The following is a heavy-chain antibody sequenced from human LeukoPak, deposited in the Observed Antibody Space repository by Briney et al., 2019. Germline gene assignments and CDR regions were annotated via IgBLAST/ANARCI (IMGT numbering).Heavy chain of an antibody. CDR1: GGSISSGGYS. J-gene: IGHJ4*02. V-gene: IGHV4-30-2*01. CDR3: ARAPQYYYDSSGYYDY. CDR2: IYHSGST. Sequence: SETLSLTCAVSGGSISSGGYSWSWIRQPPGKGLEWIGYIYHSGSTYYNPSLKSRVTISVDRSKNQCSLKLSSVTAADTAVYYCARAPQYYYDSSGYYDYWGQGTLVTVSS. D-gene: IGHD3-22*01.